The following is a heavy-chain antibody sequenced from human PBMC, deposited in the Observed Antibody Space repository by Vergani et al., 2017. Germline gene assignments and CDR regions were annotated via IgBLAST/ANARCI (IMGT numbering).Heavy chain of an antibody. Sequence: QVPLVQSGAEVGKPGASVKLSCKASGYTFTAYYIHWVRQAPEQGLEFMGWINTNSGNPTYAPGFTGRFVFSLDTSVSTAYLQISGLKAEDSAVYYCARGRQWRLTEYLYGMDVWGQGTTVTVSS. J-gene: IGHJ6*02. V-gene: IGHV7-4-1*02. CDR2: INTNSGNP. CDR3: ARGRQWRLTEYLYGMDV. D-gene: IGHD6-19*01. CDR1: GYTFTAYY.